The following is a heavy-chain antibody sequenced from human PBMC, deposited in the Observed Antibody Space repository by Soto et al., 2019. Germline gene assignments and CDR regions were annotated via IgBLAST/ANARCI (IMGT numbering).Heavy chain of an antibody. D-gene: IGHD6-19*01. V-gene: IGHV1-69*04. CDR3: ARDQRIAVAGPPIDY. CDR2: IIPILGIA. Sequence: GASVKVSCKASGGTFSSYTISWVRQAPGQGLEWMGRIIPILGIANYAQKFQGRVTITADKSTSTAYMELSSLRSEDTAVYYCARDQRIAVAGPPIDYWGQGTLVTVSS. J-gene: IGHJ4*02. CDR1: GGTFSSYT.